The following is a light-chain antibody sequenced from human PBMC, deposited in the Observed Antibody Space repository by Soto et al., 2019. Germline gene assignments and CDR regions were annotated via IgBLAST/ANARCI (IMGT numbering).Light chain of an antibody. Sequence: ETVLTQSPGTLSVSPGERATLSCRASQSGTTSLAWYQQKPGQAPRLLIYGASSRATGIPDRFSGSGSGTDFTLTISRVEPEDFAVYYCQHYGNSRTFGQGTKVDIK. CDR2: GAS. V-gene: IGKV3-20*01. CDR1: QSGTTS. CDR3: QHYGNSRT. J-gene: IGKJ1*01.